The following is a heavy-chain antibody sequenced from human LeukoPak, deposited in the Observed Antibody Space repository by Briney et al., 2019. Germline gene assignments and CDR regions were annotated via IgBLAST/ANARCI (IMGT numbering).Heavy chain of an antibody. D-gene: IGHD3-22*01. CDR2: ISSNGGST. Sequence: GGSLRLSCSASGFTFSSYAMYWVRQAPGKGLEYVSGISSNGGSTYYADSVKGRFTISRDNSKNTLYLQMSRLRDEDTAVYYCVNRGGLLLYFIYWGQGTLVTVSS. V-gene: IGHV3-64D*06. CDR1: GFTFSSYA. CDR3: VNRGGLLLYFIY. J-gene: IGHJ4*02.